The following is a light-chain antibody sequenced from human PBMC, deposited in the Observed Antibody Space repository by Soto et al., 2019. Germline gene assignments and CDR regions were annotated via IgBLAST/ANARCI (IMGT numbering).Light chain of an antibody. Sequence: DIVMTQSPDSLAVSLGERATINCKSSQSALYSSNKKNYLAWYQQKPGQPPKLLIYWASTRESGVPDRFSGSGSGTDFTLTISSLQAEDVAVYYCQQYYSTPPVTFGPGTKVDIK. V-gene: IGKV4-1*01. CDR2: WAS. J-gene: IGKJ3*01. CDR3: QQYYSTPPVT. CDR1: QSALYSSNKKNY.